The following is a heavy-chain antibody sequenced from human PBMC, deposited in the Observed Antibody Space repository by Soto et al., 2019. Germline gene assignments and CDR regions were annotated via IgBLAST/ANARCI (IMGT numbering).Heavy chain of an antibody. CDR1: GYTFTGYY. Sequence: QVPLVQSGAKVKKPGASVKVSCKASGYTFTGYYMHWVRQAPGQELEWMGWINPNSGGTNYAQNFQGWVTMTRDTSISTAYMELSRLRSDDTAVYYCARTTTVTTYFDYWGQGTLVTVSS. J-gene: IGHJ4*02. V-gene: IGHV1-2*04. D-gene: IGHD4-17*01. CDR2: INPNSGGT. CDR3: ARTTTVTTYFDY.